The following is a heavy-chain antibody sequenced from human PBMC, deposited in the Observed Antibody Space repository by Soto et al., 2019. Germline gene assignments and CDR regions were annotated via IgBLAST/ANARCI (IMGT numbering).Heavy chain of an antibody. J-gene: IGHJ6*02. Sequence: PGGSLRLSCAASGFTFDNYAMSWVRQAPGKGLEWVSSISVSGGSTYYADSVKGRFTISRDNSKNTLYLQMNTLRAEDTAVYYCAKVIILMRDGMDVWGQGTTVTVS. CDR3: AKVIILMRDGMDV. D-gene: IGHD2-8*01. V-gene: IGHV3-23*01. CDR1: GFTFDNYA. CDR2: ISVSGGST.